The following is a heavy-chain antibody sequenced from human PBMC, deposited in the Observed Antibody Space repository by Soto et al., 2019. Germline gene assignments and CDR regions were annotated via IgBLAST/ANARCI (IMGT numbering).Heavy chain of an antibody. D-gene: IGHD6-13*01. CDR3: TTDEEQQLTEPTWGAFDI. CDR1: GFTFSNAW. Sequence: EVQLVESGGGLVKPGGSLRLSCAASGFTFSNAWMSWVRQAPGKGLEWVGRIKSKTDGGTTDYAAPVKGRFTISRDDSKNTLYLQMNSLKNEDTAVYYCTTDEEQQLTEPTWGAFDIWGQGTMVTVSS. V-gene: IGHV3-15*01. CDR2: IKSKTDGGTT. J-gene: IGHJ3*02.